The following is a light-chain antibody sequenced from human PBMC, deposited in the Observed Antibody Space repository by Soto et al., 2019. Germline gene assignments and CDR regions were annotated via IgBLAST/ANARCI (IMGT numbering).Light chain of an antibody. Sequence: DIEMTQSPSSLSSSLGDTVTITCRARQGIGTFLARYQQKPGDVPKLLIYAAYTVQSGVPSRFSGSGSGTDFTLTISSLQPEDVATYFCHRYNSVPLTFGGGTRVEIK. CDR2: AAY. CDR1: QGIGTF. V-gene: IGKV1-27*01. J-gene: IGKJ4*01. CDR3: HRYNSVPLT.